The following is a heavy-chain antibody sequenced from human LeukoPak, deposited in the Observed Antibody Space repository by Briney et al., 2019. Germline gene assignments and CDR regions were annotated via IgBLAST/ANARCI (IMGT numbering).Heavy chain of an antibody. V-gene: IGHV1-18*01. CDR2: ISAYNDNT. CDR3: ARMGHCSSTSCYRWPYYYMDV. J-gene: IGHJ6*03. Sequence: ASVKVSCKASGGTYSSYAISWVRQAPGQGLEWMGWISAYNDNTNYAQKLQGRVTMTTDTSTSTAHMELRSLRSDDTAVYYCARMGHCSSTSCYRWPYYYMDVWGKGTTVTVSS. D-gene: IGHD2-2*02. CDR1: GGTYSSYA.